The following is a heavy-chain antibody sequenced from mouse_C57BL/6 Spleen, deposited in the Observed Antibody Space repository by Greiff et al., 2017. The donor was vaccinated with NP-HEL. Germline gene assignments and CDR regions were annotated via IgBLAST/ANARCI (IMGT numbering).Heavy chain of an antibody. CDR3: ARWGVDYYGSSYDYAMDY. CDR2: INPNNGGT. J-gene: IGHJ4*01. Sequence: EVQLQQSGPELVKPGASVKIPCKASGYTFTDYNMDWVKQSHGKSLEWIGDINPNNGGTIYNQKFKGKATLTVDKSSSTAYMELRSLTSEDTAVYYCARWGVDYYGSSYDYAMDYWGQGTSVTVSS. D-gene: IGHD1-1*01. V-gene: IGHV1-18*01. CDR1: GYTFTDYN.